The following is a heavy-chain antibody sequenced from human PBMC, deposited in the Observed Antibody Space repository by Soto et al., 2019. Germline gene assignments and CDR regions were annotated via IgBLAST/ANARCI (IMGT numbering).Heavy chain of an antibody. D-gene: IGHD1-1*01. CDR3: ASTWRSPNAY. J-gene: IGHJ4*02. CDR1: GGSITSSSYY. Sequence: SETLSLTCTVSGGSITSSSYYWGWIRQAPGKGLEWIGSIYYSGSTNYNPSLKSRVTISVDTSKNQFSLKLSSVTAADTAVYYCASTWRSPNAYSGRRTLVPVSS. V-gene: IGHV4-39*07. CDR2: IYYSGST.